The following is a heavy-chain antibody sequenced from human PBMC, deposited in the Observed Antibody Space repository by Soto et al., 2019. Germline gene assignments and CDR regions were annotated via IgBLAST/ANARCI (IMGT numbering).Heavy chain of an antibody. V-gene: IGHV4-30-2*01. J-gene: IGHJ4*02. Sequence: QLQLQESGSGLVKPSQTLSLTCAVSGGSISSGGYSWSWIRQPPGKGLEWIGYIYHSGSTYYNPSPRIRVTISVDGPKTKFPLKWSSVPAADTAVYYWARGMTTVPPLAYWGQGTLATVSS. CDR2: IYHSGST. D-gene: IGHD4-4*01. CDR3: ARGMTTVPPLAY. CDR1: GGSISSGGYS.